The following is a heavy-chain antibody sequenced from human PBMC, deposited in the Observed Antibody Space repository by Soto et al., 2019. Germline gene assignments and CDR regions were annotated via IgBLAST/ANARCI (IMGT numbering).Heavy chain of an antibody. D-gene: IGHD2-15*01. CDR2: IYHSGST. Sequence: SGALGVAGGVGGYAVGSMYWCSGGRQPHGKGLEWIGEIYHSGSTNYNPSLKSRVTISVDKSKNQFSLKLSSVTAADTAVYYCERVVLRYYYYYYGMDVWGQGTTVT. CDR1: GYAVGSMYW. CDR3: ERVVLRYYYYYYGMDV. J-gene: IGHJ6*02. V-gene: IGHV4-4*02.